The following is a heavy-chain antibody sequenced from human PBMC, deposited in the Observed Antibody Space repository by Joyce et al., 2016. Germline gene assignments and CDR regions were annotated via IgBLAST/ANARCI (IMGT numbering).Heavy chain of an antibody. J-gene: IGHJ4*02. CDR2: ISNDGNNK. V-gene: IGHV3-30*04. Sequence: QVQLVESGGGVVQPGRSLRLSCAASRFTFSSYPMHWVRQAPGKGLEWVALISNDGNNKYYADSVKGRFTISRDNSKNTLYLQMNSLSAEDTALYYCAREEQAVLTPGYFDCWGRGTLVTVSS. CDR1: RFTFSSYP. D-gene: IGHD2-15*01. CDR3: AREEQAVLTPGYFDC.